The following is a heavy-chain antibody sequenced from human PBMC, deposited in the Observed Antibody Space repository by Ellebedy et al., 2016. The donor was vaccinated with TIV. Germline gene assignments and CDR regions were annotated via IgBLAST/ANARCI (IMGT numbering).Heavy chain of an antibody. CDR1: GFTFSVYW. J-gene: IGHJ5*01. V-gene: IGHV3-74*03. Sequence: GGSLRLXXVASGFTFSVYWMHWVRQAPGKGLVWVSRINNDATSTTYADSVRGRFIISRDNAKNTLYLQMNSLRVEDTAVYYCARVDWLVDSWGQGTLVTVSS. CDR3: ARVDWLVDS. CDR2: INNDATST. D-gene: IGHD3-9*01.